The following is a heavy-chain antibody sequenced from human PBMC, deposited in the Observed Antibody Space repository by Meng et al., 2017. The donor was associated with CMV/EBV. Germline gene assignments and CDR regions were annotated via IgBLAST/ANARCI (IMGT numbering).Heavy chain of an antibody. J-gene: IGHJ4*02. CDR2: INHSEST. V-gene: IGHV4-34*01. CDR1: SGVYY. Sequence: SGVYYWRWSRQPPGKGLEWIGEINHSESTNSTPSLKSRVTISVDTSKNHFSLKLSSVTAAATAVYYCARGRTIRPYQLLYSFASSFDYWGQGPLVTVSS. D-gene: IGHD2-2*02. CDR3: ARGRTIRPYQLLYSFASSFDY.